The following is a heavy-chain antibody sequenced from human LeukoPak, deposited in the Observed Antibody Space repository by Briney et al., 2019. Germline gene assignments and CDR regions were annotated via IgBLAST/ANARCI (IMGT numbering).Heavy chain of an antibody. V-gene: IGHV3-13*01. J-gene: IGHJ4*02. D-gene: IGHD1-1*01. CDR3: ARVAKERVGGVYYFDY. CDR1: GFTFSDYD. CDR2: IGTAGGT. Sequence: PGGSLRLSCAASGFTFSDYDMHWVRQATGKGLGWVSAIGTAGGTYYTGSVKGRFTISRENAKNSLYLQMNSLRAGDTAVYYCARVAKERVGGVYYFDYWGQGTLVTVSS.